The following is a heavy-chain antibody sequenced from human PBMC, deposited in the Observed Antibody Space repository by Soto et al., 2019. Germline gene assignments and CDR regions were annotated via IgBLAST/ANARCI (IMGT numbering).Heavy chain of an antibody. J-gene: IGHJ4*02. D-gene: IGHD2-15*01. CDR3: ARANCSGGSCYPAGRTSFDY. CDR2: IIPIFGTA. V-gene: IGHV1-69*12. CDR1: GGTFSSYA. Sequence: QVQLVQSGAEVKKPGSSVKVSCKASGGTFSSYAISWVRQAPGQGLEWMGGIIPIFGTANYAQKFQGRVTITADESTSTAYMELSSLRSEDTTVYYCARANCSGGSCYPAGRTSFDYWGQGTLVTVSS.